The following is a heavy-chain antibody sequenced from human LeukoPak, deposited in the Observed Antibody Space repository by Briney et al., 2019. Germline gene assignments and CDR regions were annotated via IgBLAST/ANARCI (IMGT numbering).Heavy chain of an antibody. Sequence: PGGSLRLSCAASGFNFSSYWMHWVRQAPGKGLVWVSRINSDGSSTSYADSVKGRFTISRDNAKNTLYLQMNSLRAEDTAVYYCARADTEYYYDSSGYYYDYWGQGTLVTVSS. V-gene: IGHV3-74*01. D-gene: IGHD3-22*01. CDR2: INSDGSST. CDR1: GFNFSSYW. J-gene: IGHJ4*02. CDR3: ARADTEYYYDSSGYYYDY.